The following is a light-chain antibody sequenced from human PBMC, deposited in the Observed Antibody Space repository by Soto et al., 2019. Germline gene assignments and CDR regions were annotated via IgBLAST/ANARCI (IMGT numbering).Light chain of an antibody. CDR1: QSVRSK. J-gene: IGKJ5*01. V-gene: IGKV3-15*01. CDR3: QQYNNWPPIT. Sequence: EIVMTQSPGTLSVSPGVRATLSCRASQSVRSKLAWYQQKPGQAPRLLIYDASTRATGIPARFSGSGSGTEFTLTISSLQSEDFAVYYCQQYNNWPPITFGQGTRLEIK. CDR2: DAS.